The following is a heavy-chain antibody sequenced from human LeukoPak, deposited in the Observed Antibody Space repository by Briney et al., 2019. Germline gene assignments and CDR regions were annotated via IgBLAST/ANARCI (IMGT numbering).Heavy chain of an antibody. D-gene: IGHD5-12*01. Sequence: ASVKVSCKASGGTFSSYAISWVRQAPGQGLEWMGRIIPILGIANYAQKFQGRVTITADKSTSTAYMELSSLRSEDTAVYYCARDYEQTNYYGMDVWGQGTTVTVS. CDR2: IIPILGIA. CDR1: GGTFSSYA. J-gene: IGHJ6*02. V-gene: IGHV1-69*04. CDR3: ARDYEQTNYYGMDV.